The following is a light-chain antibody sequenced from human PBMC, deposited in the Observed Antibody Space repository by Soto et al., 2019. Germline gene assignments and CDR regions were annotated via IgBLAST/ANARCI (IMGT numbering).Light chain of an antibody. CDR1: SSDIGGYNY. Sequence: QSALTQPPSASGSPGQSVTISCTGTSSDIGGYNYVSWYQQHPGKAPKLIIYEVTNRPSGVPDRFSGSKSGNTASLTVSGIQVEDEADYYCSSYAGSNNLVIFGGGTKLTVL. CDR2: EVT. V-gene: IGLV2-8*01. CDR3: SSYAGSNNLVI. J-gene: IGLJ2*01.